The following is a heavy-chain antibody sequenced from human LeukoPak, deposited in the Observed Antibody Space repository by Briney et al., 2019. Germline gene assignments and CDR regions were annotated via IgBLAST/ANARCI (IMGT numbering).Heavy chain of an antibody. V-gene: IGHV1-69*04. CDR2: IIPILGIA. Sequence: SVKVSCKASGGTFSSYAISWVRQAPGQGLEWMGRIIPILGIANYAQKFQGRVTITADESTSTAYMELSSLRSEDTAVYYCASPNDYGDYNFHYWGQGTLVTVSS. CDR3: ASPNDYGDYNFHY. J-gene: IGHJ4*02. CDR1: GGTFSSYA. D-gene: IGHD4-17*01.